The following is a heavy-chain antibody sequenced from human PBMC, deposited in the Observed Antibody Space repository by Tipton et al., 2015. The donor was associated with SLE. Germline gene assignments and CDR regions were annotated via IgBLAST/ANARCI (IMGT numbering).Heavy chain of an antibody. CDR2: IHYSGET. Sequence: LRLSCTVSGGSISTNTYFWGWIRQPPGKGLAWIGNIHYSGETYYKPSLRSRVTISVDTSKNQVSRKLGSVTAADTASYYCSGGLAVAGTRDYWGQGTLVTVSS. CDR1: GGSISTNTYF. J-gene: IGHJ4*02. CDR3: SGGLAVAGTRDY. D-gene: IGHD6-19*01. V-gene: IGHV4-39*07.